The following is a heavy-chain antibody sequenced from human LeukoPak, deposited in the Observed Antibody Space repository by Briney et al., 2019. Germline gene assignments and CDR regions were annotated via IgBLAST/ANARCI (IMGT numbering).Heavy chain of an antibody. CDR3: AREDHSNYEY. V-gene: IGHV3-7*03. D-gene: IGHD4-11*01. CDR2: IKQDGTET. Sequence: GGSLRLPCAASGFIFSSYWMSWVRQAPGKGLEWVASIKQDGTETHYVDSGKGRFTISKDNAKNSLYLQLNSLRAEDTAVYYCAREDHSNYEYWGQGTLVTVSS. J-gene: IGHJ4*02. CDR1: GFIFSSYW.